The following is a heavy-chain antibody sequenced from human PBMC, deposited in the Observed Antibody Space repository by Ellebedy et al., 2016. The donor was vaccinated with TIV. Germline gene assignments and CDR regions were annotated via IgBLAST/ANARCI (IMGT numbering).Heavy chain of an antibody. CDR2: IYYSGTT. V-gene: IGHV4-39*01. CDR3: ARWFGELLYVRWFDP. J-gene: IGHJ5*02. D-gene: IGHD3-10*01. CDR1: GGSITRSSSY. Sequence: GSLRLSCTVSGGSITRSSSYWGWIRQPPGKGLEWIGSIYYSGTTDYNPSLESRVTISAATSKNQFSLRLRSVTAADTAVYYCARWFGELLYVRWFDPWGQGTLVTVSS.